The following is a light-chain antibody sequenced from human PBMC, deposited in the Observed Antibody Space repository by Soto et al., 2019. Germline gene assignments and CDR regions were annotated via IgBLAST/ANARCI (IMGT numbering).Light chain of an antibody. Sequence: DIQMTQSPSSLSASVGDRLTITCRASQSISNYLNWYQHKPGKAPKLLIYAASNLQTGVPSRFSGSGSGTDFTLTISSLQPEDFATYYCQQSYTTPSTFGQGSRLEI. V-gene: IGKV1-39*01. CDR3: QQSYTTPST. J-gene: IGKJ5*01. CDR2: AAS. CDR1: QSISNY.